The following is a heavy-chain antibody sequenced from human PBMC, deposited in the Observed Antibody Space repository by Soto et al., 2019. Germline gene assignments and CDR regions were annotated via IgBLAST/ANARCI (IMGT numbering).Heavy chain of an antibody. Sequence: ASVKVSCKASGYTFTSYDINWGRLATGQELEWMGWISSYNGNTNYAQKFQSRVTMTTNTSMSTAYMELRSLRSDDTAVYYCARVGYYYDSSGYDGVYYYGMEVWGQGTTVTVSS. CDR1: GYTFTSYD. D-gene: IGHD3-22*01. J-gene: IGHJ6*02. CDR3: ARVGYYYDSSGYDGVYYYGMEV. V-gene: IGHV1-18*01. CDR2: ISSYNGNT.